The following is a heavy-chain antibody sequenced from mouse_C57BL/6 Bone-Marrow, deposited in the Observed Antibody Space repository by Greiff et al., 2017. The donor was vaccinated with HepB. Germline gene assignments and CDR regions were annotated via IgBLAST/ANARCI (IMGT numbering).Heavy chain of an antibody. CDR3: ARLFIPFAY. V-gene: IGHV2-2*01. J-gene: IGHJ3*01. CDR2: IWSGGST. D-gene: IGHD1-1*01. Sequence: QVQLQQSGPGLVQPSQSLSITCTVSGFSLTSYGVHWVRQSPGKGLEWLGVIWSGGSTDYNAAFISRLSISKDNSKSQVSFKMNSLQADDTAIYYCARLFIPFAYWGQGTLVTVSA. CDR1: GFSLTSYG.